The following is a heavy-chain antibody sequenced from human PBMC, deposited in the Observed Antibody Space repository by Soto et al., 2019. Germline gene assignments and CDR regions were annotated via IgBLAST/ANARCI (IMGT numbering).Heavy chain of an antibody. CDR2: IIPIFGQT. CDR3: ATSLELPLGVDV. J-gene: IGHJ6*02. Sequence: ASVKGSCKASGGTFSSYAISWVRQAPGQGLEWMGGIIPIFGQTINKQKFQDRVTMTGDTSSDTGYMELSNLRSEDTAVYYCATSLELPLGVDVWGQGTTVTVSS. D-gene: IGHD1-7*01. CDR1: GGTFSSYA. V-gene: IGHV1-69*06.